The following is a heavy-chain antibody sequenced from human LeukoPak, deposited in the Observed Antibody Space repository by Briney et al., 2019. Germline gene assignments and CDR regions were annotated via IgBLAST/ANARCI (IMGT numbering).Heavy chain of an antibody. CDR1: GGTFSSYA. Sequence: SVKVSCKASGGTFSSYAISWVRQAPGQGLEWMGRIIPILGIANYAQKFQGRVTITADKSTSPAYMELSSLRSEDTAVYYCARKGYYGSGSRNYYYYGRDVGGKGTTVTVSS. D-gene: IGHD3-10*01. J-gene: IGHJ6*04. CDR2: IIPILGIA. V-gene: IGHV1-69*04. CDR3: ARKGYYGSGSRNYYYYGRDV.